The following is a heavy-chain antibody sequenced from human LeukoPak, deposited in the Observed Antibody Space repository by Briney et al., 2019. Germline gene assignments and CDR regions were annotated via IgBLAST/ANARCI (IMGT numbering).Heavy chain of an antibody. D-gene: IGHD2-2*01. CDR1: GGTFSSYA. CDR2: IIPIFGTA. J-gene: IGHJ6*03. Sequence: GASVKVSCKASGGTFSSYAISWVRQAPGQGLEWMGGIIPIFGTANYAQKFQGRVTMTTDTSTSTAYMELRSLRSDDTAVYYCARDAYCSSTSCYSYYYYMDVWGKGTTVTISS. CDR3: ARDAYCSSTSCYSYYYYMDV. V-gene: IGHV1-69*05.